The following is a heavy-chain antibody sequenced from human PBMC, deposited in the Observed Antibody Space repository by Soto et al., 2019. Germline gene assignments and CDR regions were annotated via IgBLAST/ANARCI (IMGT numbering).Heavy chain of an antibody. Sequence: PGGSLRLSCSASGFTFSSYAIHWVRQAGGNGQEYVAACTHNGGSTKYSDSVKGRFTVSRDXSKSRGFLQMSSLSPEDTARYFGXGXXXRG. J-gene: IGHJ6*01. CDR2: CTHNGGST. CDR1: GFTFSSYA. CDR3: XGXXX. V-gene: IGHV3-64D*06.